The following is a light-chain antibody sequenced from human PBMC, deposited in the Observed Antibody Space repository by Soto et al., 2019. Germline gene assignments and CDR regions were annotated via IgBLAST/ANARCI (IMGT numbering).Light chain of an antibody. CDR2: QIS. Sequence: DVVLTQTPLSSPVTLGQPASISCRSSQSLVYSDGNTYLSWLQQRTGQPPRLLIYQISNRFSGVPNIFSGSGAGTYFTLKISRVEAEDVGVYYCMQFAHFPRTFGQGTKVEI. V-gene: IGKV2-24*01. J-gene: IGKJ1*01. CDR1: QSLVYSDGNTY. CDR3: MQFAHFPRT.